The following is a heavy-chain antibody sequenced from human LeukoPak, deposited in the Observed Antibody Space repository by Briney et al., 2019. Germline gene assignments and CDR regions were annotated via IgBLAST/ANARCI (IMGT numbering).Heavy chain of an antibody. CDR2: ISSSSSYI. J-gene: IGHJ5*02. CDR1: GFTFSSYS. V-gene: IGHV3-21*01. Sequence: GGSLRLSCAASGFTFSSYSMNWVRQAPGKGLEWVSSISSSSSYIYYADSVKGRFTISRDNAKNSLYLQMNSLRAEDTAVYYCASTLGPTAMAARWFDPWGQGTLVTVSS. CDR3: ASTLGPTAMAARWFDP. D-gene: IGHD5-18*01.